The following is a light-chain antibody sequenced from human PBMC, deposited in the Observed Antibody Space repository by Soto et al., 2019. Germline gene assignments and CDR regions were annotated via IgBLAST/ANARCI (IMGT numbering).Light chain of an antibody. CDR3: QQTSSSPWT. Sequence: DILMTQSPSSLSASIGDRVTISCRTSQTVSTYLNWYQHKPGRGPTLLIYAASSLQSGVPSRFSGSGSGTDFTLTIGSMQPEDFAPYYCQQTSSSPWTFGQGTKVAIK. J-gene: IGKJ1*01. V-gene: IGKV1-39*01. CDR2: AAS. CDR1: QTVSTY.